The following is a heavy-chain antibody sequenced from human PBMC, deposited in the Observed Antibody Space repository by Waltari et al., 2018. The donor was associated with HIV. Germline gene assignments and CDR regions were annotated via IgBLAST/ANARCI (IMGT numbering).Heavy chain of an antibody. CDR2: INSDGSRT. CDR3: VREVGIDYYYGMDV. J-gene: IGHJ6*02. CDR1: GFSFGGYW. Sequence: EVQLVESGGDLVQPGGSLTLSCAASGFSFGGYWLHWDRQAPGKGLVWVSRINSDGSRTSYADSVKGRFTMSRDNAKNTMYLQMNSLRAEDTAAYYCVREVGIDYYYGMDVWGRGTTVTVSS. D-gene: IGHD1-20*01. V-gene: IGHV3-74*01.